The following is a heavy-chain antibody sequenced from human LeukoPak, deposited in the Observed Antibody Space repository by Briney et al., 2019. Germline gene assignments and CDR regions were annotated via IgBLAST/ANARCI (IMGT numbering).Heavy chain of an antibody. CDR3: ARAHDYVWGSYPRDMYFDI. Sequence: ASVKVSCKASGYTFTGYYMHWVRQAPGQGLEWMGRINPNSGGTNYAQKFQGRVTMTRDTSISTAYMELSRLRSDDTAVYYCARAHDYVWGSYPRDMYFDIWGQGTMVTVSS. V-gene: IGHV1-2*06. J-gene: IGHJ3*02. D-gene: IGHD3-16*02. CDR2: INPNSGGT. CDR1: GYTFTGYY.